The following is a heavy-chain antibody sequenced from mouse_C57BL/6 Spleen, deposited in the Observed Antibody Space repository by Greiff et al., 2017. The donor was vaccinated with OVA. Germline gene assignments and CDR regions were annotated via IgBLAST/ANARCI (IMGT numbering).Heavy chain of an antibody. CDR1: GYTFTSYW. CDR3: ARGSSSYWYYDF. J-gene: IGHJ1*03. Sequence: QVQLQQPGAELVRPGTSVKLSCKASGYTFTSYWMHWVKQRPGQGLEWIGVIDPSDSYTNYNQKFKGKATLTVDTSSSTADMQLSSRTSEDSAVYYCARGSSSYWYYDFWGTGTTVTVSS. D-gene: IGHD1-1*01. V-gene: IGHV1-59*01. CDR2: IDPSDSYT.